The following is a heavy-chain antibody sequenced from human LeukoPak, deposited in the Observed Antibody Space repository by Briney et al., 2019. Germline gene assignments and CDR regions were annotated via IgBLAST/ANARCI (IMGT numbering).Heavy chain of an antibody. J-gene: IGHJ3*02. D-gene: IGHD1-26*01. V-gene: IGHV5-51*01. CDR1: GYSFTSYW. Sequence: GESLKISCKGSGYSFTSYWIGWVRQMPGKGLEWMGIIYPGDSDTRYSPSFQGQVTISADKSSSTAYLQWSSLKASDTAMYYCARHRVGIYSRNHAFDIWGQGTMVTVSS. CDR3: ARHRVGIYSRNHAFDI. CDR2: IYPGDSDT.